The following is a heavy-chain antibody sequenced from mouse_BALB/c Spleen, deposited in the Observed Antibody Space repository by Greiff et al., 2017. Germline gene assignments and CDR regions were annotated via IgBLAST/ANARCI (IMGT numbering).Heavy chain of an antibody. J-gene: IGHJ2*01. V-gene: IGHV5-6-5*01. Sequence: DVKLQESGGGLVKPGGSLKLSCAASGFTFSSYAMSWVRQTPEKRLEWVASISSGGSTYYPDSVKGRFTISRDNARNILYLQMSSLRSEDTAMYYCARGRGYGNYVPYWGQGTTLTVSS. CDR2: ISSGGST. CDR1: GFTFSSYA. CDR3: ARGRGYGNYVPY. D-gene: IGHD2-1*01.